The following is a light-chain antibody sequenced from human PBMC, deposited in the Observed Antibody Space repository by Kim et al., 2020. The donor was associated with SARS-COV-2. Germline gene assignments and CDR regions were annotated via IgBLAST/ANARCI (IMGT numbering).Light chain of an antibody. CDR2: QDK. CDR3: QTWDSNNVV. J-gene: IGLJ2*01. CDR1: KLGEKY. V-gene: IGLV3-1*01. Sequence: SYELTQPPSVSVSPGQTASITCSGDKLGEKYASWYQQKSGQSPVLVIFQDKTRPSGIPERFSGSNSGNTATLTISGTQALDEADYYCQTWDSNNVVFGGGTKLTVL.